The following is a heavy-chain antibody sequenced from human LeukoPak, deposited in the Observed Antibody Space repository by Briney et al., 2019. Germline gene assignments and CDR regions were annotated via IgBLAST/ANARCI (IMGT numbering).Heavy chain of an antibody. CDR3: ARDGGSAIPFDY. V-gene: IGHV1-69*05. CDR2: IIPIFGTA. J-gene: IGHJ4*02. CDR1: GGTFSSYA. Sequence: ASVKVSCKASGGTFSSYAISWVRQAPGQGLEWMGGIIPIFGTANYAQKFQGRVTITTDESTSTAYMELNSLRAEDTAVYYCARDGGSAIPFDYWGQGTLVTVSS.